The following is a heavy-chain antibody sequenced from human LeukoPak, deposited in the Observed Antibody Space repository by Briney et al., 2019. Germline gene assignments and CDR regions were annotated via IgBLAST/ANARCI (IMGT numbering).Heavy chain of an antibody. J-gene: IGHJ2*01. V-gene: IGHV3-7*01. CDR2: IKQDGSAK. Sequence: GSLRLSCAASGFTFNRYWMSWVRQAPGKELQWVANIKQDGSAKYYVDSVKGRFTISRDNAKNTVDLQMNSLRVEDTALYFCVQEFNHNQWFFDIWGRGTLVTVSS. CDR3: VQEFNHNQWFFDI. D-gene: IGHD3-22*01. CDR1: GFTFNRYW.